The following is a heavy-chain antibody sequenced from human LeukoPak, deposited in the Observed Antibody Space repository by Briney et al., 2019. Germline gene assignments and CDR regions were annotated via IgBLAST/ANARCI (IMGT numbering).Heavy chain of an antibody. CDR3: ARDHTYYASGSRWGA. CDR1: GFTFSDYY. D-gene: IGHD3-10*01. V-gene: IGHV3-11*04. Sequence: GGSLRLSCAAPGFTFSDYYMSWIRQAPGKGLEWVSYISTSGSTIYYADSVKGRFTISRDNAKNSLYLQMNSLRAEDTAVYYCARDHTYYASGSRWGAWGQGTQVTVSS. J-gene: IGHJ5*02. CDR2: ISTSGSTI.